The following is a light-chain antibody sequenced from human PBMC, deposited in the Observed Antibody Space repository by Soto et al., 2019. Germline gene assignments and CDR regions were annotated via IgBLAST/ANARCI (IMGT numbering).Light chain of an antibody. CDR2: KAP. J-gene: IGKJ1*01. CDR3: QEYNAYPGT. Sequence: DIQMTQSPSTLSASLRDRVTITCRASQSIGSWLAWYPQKPGKAPNLLIYKAPSLESGVPSKFSGSGSGTEFALTIGGRQSDDFATYYCQEYNAYPGTFGQGTKVEIK. CDR1: QSIGSW. V-gene: IGKV1-5*03.